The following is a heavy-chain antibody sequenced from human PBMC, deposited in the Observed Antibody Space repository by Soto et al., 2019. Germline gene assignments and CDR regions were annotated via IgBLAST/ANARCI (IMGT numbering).Heavy chain of an antibody. CDR1: GFPFSTYA. CDR3: AKANGYCSNFLCYTNF. D-gene: IGHD2-8*01. CDR2: MSYDGRNE. J-gene: IGHJ4*02. Sequence: QVQLVQSGGGVVQPGRSLRLSCAASGFPFSTYAMEWVRQVPGKGLEWVAVMSYDGRNEYYADSVKGRFTIFKDHSRDTGYLQINSRRVEDTAVDYCAKANGYCSNFLCYTNFWSLGTLVTASS. V-gene: IGHV3-30*18.